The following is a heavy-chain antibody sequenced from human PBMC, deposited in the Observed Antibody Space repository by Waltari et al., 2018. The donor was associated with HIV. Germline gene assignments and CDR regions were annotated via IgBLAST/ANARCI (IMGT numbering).Heavy chain of an antibody. J-gene: IGHJ4*02. D-gene: IGHD5-12*01. Sequence: EVQLVQSGAEVKKPGESLKISCKASGYTFTSYWIGWVRQVPEKGLEWMAIIYPGDSDTRYSPSFQGQVTISADKSISTAYLQWSRLKASDTAMYYCARHLRAYSGYDTPIDYWGQGTLVTVSS. CDR1: GYTFTSYW. V-gene: IGHV5-51*01. CDR2: IYPGDSDT. CDR3: ARHLRAYSGYDTPIDY.